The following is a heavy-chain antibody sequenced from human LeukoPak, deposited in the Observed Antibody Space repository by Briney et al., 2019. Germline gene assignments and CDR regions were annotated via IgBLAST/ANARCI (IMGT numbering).Heavy chain of an antibody. CDR2: ISGSGGST. CDR3: AKDPYCSSTSCYSPWFDP. J-gene: IGHJ5*02. Sequence: GGSLRLSCAASGFTFSSYAMSWVRQAPGKGLEWVSAISGSGGSTYYADSVKGRFTISRDNSKNTLYLQMNGLRAEDTAVYYCAKDPYCSSTSCYSPWFDPWGQGTLVTVSS. V-gene: IGHV3-23*01. D-gene: IGHD2-2*01. CDR1: GFTFSSYA.